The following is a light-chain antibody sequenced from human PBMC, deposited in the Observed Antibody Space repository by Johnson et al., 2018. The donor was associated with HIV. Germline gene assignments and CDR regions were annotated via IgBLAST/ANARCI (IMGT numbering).Light chain of an antibody. CDR3: GIWESSLSAYV. J-gene: IGLJ1*01. V-gene: IGLV1-51*01. CDR2: DNN. Sequence: QSVLTQPPSVSAAPGQKVTISCSGSSSNIGNNYVSWYQQLPGTAPKLLIYDNNKRPSGIPDRFSGSKSGTSATLGITGLQTGDEAVYYCGIWESSLSAYVFGTGTKVTV. CDR1: SSNIGNNY.